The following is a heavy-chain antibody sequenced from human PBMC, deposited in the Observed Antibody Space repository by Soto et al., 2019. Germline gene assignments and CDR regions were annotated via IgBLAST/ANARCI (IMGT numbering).Heavy chain of an antibody. V-gene: IGHV5-10-1*01. CDR3: ARSLAYCTGGTCYKGYGMDV. CDR2: IDPSDSYT. D-gene: IGHD2-8*02. CDR1: GFTFTRHW. Sequence: GESLKISCKGSGFTFTRHWISWVRQMPGGGLEWMGKIDPSDSYTNYSPSFQGHVTISADKSINTAYLQWSGLQASDTAMYYCARSLAYCTGGTCYKGYGMDVWGQGTTVTVSS. J-gene: IGHJ6*02.